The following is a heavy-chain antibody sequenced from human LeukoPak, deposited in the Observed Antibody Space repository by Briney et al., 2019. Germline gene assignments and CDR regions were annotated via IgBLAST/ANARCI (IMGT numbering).Heavy chain of an antibody. D-gene: IGHD6-13*01. J-gene: IGHJ4*02. Sequence: GGSLRLSCAASGFTFSSYAMSWVRQAPGKGLEWVSAISGSGGNTYYADSVEGRFTISRDNSKNTLYLQMNSLRAEDTAVYYCAKRLSYSSSWCNFDYWGQGTLVTVSS. CDR2: ISGSGGNT. CDR3: AKRLSYSSSWCNFDY. V-gene: IGHV3-23*01. CDR1: GFTFSSYA.